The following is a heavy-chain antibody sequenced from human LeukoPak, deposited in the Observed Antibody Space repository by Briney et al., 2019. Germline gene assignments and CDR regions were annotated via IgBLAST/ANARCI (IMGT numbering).Heavy chain of an antibody. Sequence: PSQTLSLTCTISGGSISSGGYYWSWIRQPPGKGLEWIGYIYHSGSTYYNPSLKSRVIISVDRSKNQFSLKLSSVTAADTAVYYCARQRIAAAGTVPTPYEDFDYWGQGTLVTVSS. CDR1: GGSISSGGYY. CDR3: ARQRIAAAGTVPTPYEDFDY. V-gene: IGHV4-30-2*01. J-gene: IGHJ4*02. D-gene: IGHD6-13*01. CDR2: IYHSGST.